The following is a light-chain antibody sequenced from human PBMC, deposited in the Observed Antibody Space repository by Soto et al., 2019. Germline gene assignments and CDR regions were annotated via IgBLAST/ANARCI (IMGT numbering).Light chain of an antibody. Sequence: QSGLAQPASVSGSPGQSITISCTGTSSDVGAYNYVSWYQQHPGNAPKLLIYEVSNRPSGISNRFSGSKSGNTASLTISGLQAEDEADYSCSSYPNSSTRVFGTETKVTVL. CDR3: SSYPNSSTRV. V-gene: IGLV2-14*01. CDR1: SSDVGAYNY. CDR2: EVS. J-gene: IGLJ1*01.